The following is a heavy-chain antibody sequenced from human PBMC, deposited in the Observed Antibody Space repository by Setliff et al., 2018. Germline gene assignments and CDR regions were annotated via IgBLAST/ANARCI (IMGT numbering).Heavy chain of an antibody. CDR2: INHSGNT. CDR1: GGSFSGYY. J-gene: IGHJ6*02. CDR3: ARERGLGYCSSTSCRYYYYGMDV. V-gene: IGHV4-34*01. Sequence: PSETLSLTCAVYGGSFSGYYWSWIRQPPGKGLEWIGEINHSGNTNYNPSLKTRVTISVDTSKNQFSLKLSSVTAADTAVYYCARERGLGYCSSTSCRYYYYGMDVWGQGTTVTVSS. D-gene: IGHD2-2*01.